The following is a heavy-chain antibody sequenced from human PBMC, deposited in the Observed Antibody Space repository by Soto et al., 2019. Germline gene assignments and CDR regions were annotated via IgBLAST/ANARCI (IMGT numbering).Heavy chain of an antibody. D-gene: IGHD3-22*01. CDR1: VFTFNTCA. V-gene: IGHV3-23*01. CDR2: ISSNGGDK. Sequence: GGSLRLSCTASVFTFNTCAMTWVRQTPGKRLEWVSGISSNGGDKYYTDSVKGRFTVSRENSKNTLYLQMSSLRDEDTALYFCASSPPGYDSSGPLNYRGQVTLVTVS. J-gene: IGHJ4*02. CDR3: ASSPPGYDSSGPLNY.